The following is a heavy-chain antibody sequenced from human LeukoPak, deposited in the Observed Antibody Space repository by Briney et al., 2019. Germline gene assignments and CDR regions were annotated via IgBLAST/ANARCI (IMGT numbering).Heavy chain of an antibody. CDR3: ARGSPSYAQWHFDL. Sequence: ASVKVSCKASGYTITDYYLHWVRQAPGQGLEWMGWIIPNSGGTNYAQKFQDWVTMSSDTSISTAYMELSSLRSDDTAVYYCARGSPSYAQWHFDLWGRGTLVTVSS. J-gene: IGHJ2*01. CDR1: GYTITDYY. D-gene: IGHD2/OR15-2a*01. CDR2: IIPNSGGT. V-gene: IGHV1-2*04.